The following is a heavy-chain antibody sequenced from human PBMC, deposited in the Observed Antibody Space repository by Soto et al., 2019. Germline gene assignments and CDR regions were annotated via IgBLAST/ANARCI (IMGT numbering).Heavy chain of an antibody. V-gene: IGHV1-69*13. CDR1: GDTFNSYA. J-gene: IGHJ6*02. Sequence: ASVKVSCKASGDTFNSYAISWVRQAPGQGLQWMGGIIPTFHTANYAQKFQARVTMTADESASTAYMELSGLRSEDTAVYYCARVGYCNTTNCLFYYYHYGMDVWGQGTTVTVSS. D-gene: IGHD2-2*01. CDR2: IIPTFHTA. CDR3: ARVGYCNTTNCLFYYYHYGMDV.